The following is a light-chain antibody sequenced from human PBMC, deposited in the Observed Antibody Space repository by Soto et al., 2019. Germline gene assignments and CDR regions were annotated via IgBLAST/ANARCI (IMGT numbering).Light chain of an antibody. V-gene: IGKV1-39*01. CDR2: GAS. J-gene: IGKJ1*01. CDR1: LSISSY. CDR3: QQTYSTALT. Sequence: DIQMTQSPATLSASLGDRVTITCRASLSISSYLAWCQQKPGKAPKLLIYGASSLQSGVPARFSGSGSGTDFTLTICSLHPEYFAAYYCQQTYSTALTFGQGTKVEIK.